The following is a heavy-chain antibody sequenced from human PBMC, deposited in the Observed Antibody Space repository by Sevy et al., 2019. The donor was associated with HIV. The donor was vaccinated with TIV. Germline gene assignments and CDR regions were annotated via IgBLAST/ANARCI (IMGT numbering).Heavy chain of an antibody. D-gene: IGHD6-6*01. CDR3: ARDLRPTYHFLGMDV. CDR1: GYRLDNYA. CDR2: ISWSSGSI. V-gene: IGHV3-9*01. J-gene: IGHJ6*02. Sequence: GGSLRLSCSGYGYRLDNYAMHWVRQPPGKGLEWVSGISWSSGSIDYADSVKGRFTISRDNAKNSLYFQMNSLRPEDTALYFCARDLRPTYHFLGMDVWGHGTKVTVSS.